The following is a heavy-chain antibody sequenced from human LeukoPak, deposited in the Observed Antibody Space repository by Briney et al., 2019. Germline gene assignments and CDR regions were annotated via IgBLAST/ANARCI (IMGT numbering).Heavy chain of an antibody. CDR3: ARRLGHYYGSGSFFDY. V-gene: IGHV5-51*01. D-gene: IGHD3-10*01. Sequence: NPGGSLQISCQGSGSDFAGCWIGWGRQLPGKGLEWMGIIYPGDSDTSYSPSFQGQVTISVNKSINTAYLLWSSLKASDTAVYYCARRLGHYYGSGSFFDYWGQGTLVTVSS. CDR1: GSDFAGCW. J-gene: IGHJ4*02. CDR2: IYPGDSDT.